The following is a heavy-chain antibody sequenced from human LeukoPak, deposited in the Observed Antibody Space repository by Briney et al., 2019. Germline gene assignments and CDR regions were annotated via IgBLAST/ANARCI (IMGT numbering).Heavy chain of an antibody. J-gene: IGHJ4*02. Sequence: PSETLSLTCTVSGGSIRSYYWSWIRQPPGKGLEWIGYIFYSGGANYNPSLKSRVTISVDTSKNQFSLKLTSVTAADTAVYYCARDIVATFCFDYWGQGTLVTVSS. CDR3: ARDIVATFCFDY. CDR2: IFYSGGA. D-gene: IGHD5-12*01. CDR1: GGSIRSYY. V-gene: IGHV4-59*01.